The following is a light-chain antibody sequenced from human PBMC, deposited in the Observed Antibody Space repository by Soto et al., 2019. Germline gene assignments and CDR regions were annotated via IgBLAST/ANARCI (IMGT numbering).Light chain of an antibody. V-gene: IGLV2-14*01. CDR2: EVK. CDR3: SSYTTDSTGGYV. CDR1: SSDVGAYNY. J-gene: IGLJ1*01. Sequence: QSALTQPASVSGSPGQSITISCTGTSSDVGAYNYVSWYQQYPGKAPKLMIYEVKNRPSGVSHRFSGSRSGSTASLTISGLQAEDEADYYCSSYTTDSTGGYVFGTGTTLTVL.